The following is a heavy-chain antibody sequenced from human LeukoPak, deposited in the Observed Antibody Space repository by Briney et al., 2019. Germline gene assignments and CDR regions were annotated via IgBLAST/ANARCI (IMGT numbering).Heavy chain of an antibody. D-gene: IGHD6-25*01. V-gene: IGHV5-51*01. CDR1: GYSFTSYW. J-gene: IGHJ6*03. Sequence: GEPLKISCKGSGYSFTSYWIGWVRQMPGKGLEWMGIIYPGDSETRYSPSFQGQVTISADKSISTAYLQWSSLKASDTAMYYCATAAGNYYYYMDVWGKGTTVTVSS. CDR2: IYPGDSET. CDR3: ATAAGNYYYYMDV.